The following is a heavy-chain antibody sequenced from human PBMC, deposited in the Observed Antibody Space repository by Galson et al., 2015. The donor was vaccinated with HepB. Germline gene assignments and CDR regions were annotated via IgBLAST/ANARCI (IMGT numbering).Heavy chain of an antibody. V-gene: IGHV4-4*02. CDR3: ARDWIRDGASYYFDY. J-gene: IGHJ4*02. CDR2: IYHSGDT. CDR1: GGSIRTEDW. Sequence: ETLSLTCTVSGGSIRTEDWWSWVRQSPGKRLEWIGQIYHSGDTNYNPSLKSRVTMSVDTSKNQFSLKLSSVTAADTAVYYCARDWIRDGASYYFDYWGQGTLVTVSS. D-gene: IGHD5-24*01.